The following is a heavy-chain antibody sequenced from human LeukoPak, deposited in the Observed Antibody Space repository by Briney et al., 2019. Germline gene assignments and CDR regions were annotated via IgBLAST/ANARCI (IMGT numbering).Heavy chain of an antibody. Sequence: GGSLRLSCAASGFTFSSYSMNWVRQAPGKGLEWVSSISGSSSYIYYADSVKGRFTISRDNAKNSLYLQMNSLRAEDTAVYYCARRGGEAAGPTDYWGQGTLVTVSS. CDR3: ARRGGEAAGPTDY. J-gene: IGHJ4*02. D-gene: IGHD6-13*01. V-gene: IGHV3-21*01. CDR2: ISGSSSYI. CDR1: GFTFSSYS.